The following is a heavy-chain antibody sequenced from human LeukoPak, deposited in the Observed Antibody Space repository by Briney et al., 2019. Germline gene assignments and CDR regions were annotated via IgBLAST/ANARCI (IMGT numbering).Heavy chain of an antibody. CDR3: ARGLITMVRGVVYYLDY. V-gene: IGHV4-34*01. CDR2: INHSGST. J-gene: IGHJ4*02. CDR1: GGSFSGYY. Sequence: PSETLSLTCAVYGGSFSGYYWSWIRQPPGKGLEWIGEINHSGSTNYNPSLKSRVTISVDTSKNQFSLKLSSVTAADTAVYYCARGLITMVRGVVYYLDYWGQGTLVTVSS. D-gene: IGHD3-10*01.